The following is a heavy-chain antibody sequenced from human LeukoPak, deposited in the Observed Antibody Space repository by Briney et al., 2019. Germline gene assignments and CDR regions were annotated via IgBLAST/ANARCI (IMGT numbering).Heavy chain of an antibody. D-gene: IGHD6-19*01. J-gene: IGHJ3*02. CDR1: GFTFSSYQ. CDR2: ITSTGTTI. Sequence: GGSLRLSCAASGFTFSSYQMTWVRQAPGKGLQWVSYITSTGTTIRYADSVKGRFTISRDNANNSLFLQMNSLRAEDTAVYYCARIYSSGRGNDALDIWGQGTMVSVSS. V-gene: IGHV3-48*03. CDR3: ARIYSSGRGNDALDI.